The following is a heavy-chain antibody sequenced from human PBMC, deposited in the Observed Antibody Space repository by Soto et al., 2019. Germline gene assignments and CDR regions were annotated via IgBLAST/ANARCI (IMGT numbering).Heavy chain of an antibody. Sequence: SETLSLTCTVTGDSINNRSYYWGWIRQPPGKGLEWIGSIYYSGSTYNNPSLKSRVSMSVDTSKNQFSLKLRSVTAADTALYYCARQPTSVVTQAYFDSWGQGSLVTVSS. V-gene: IGHV4-39*01. J-gene: IGHJ4*02. CDR3: ARQPTSVVTQAYFDS. CDR1: GDSINNRSYY. D-gene: IGHD2-21*02. CDR2: IYYSGST.